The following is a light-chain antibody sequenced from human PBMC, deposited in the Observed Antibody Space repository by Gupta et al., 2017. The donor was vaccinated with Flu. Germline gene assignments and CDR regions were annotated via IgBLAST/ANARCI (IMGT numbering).Light chain of an antibody. CDR3: QQDDSNPLYT. J-gene: IGKJ2*01. V-gene: IGKV4-1*01. CDR1: QSVLYSSNNKNY. Sequence: DIVMTQSPDSLAVSLGERVTINCKSSQSVLYSSNNKNYLAWYQQKPGQPPKLLIYWASTRESGVPDRFSGSGYGTDLTLTISSRQAEDVAVYYCQQDDSNPLYTFGQGTKMEIK. CDR2: WAS.